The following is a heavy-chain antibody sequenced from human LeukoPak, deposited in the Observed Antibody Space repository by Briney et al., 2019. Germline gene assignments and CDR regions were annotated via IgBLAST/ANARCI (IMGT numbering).Heavy chain of an antibody. CDR3: ARSLWPEDY. V-gene: IGHV3-7*01. J-gene: IGHJ4*02. D-gene: IGHD2-21*01. CDR1: GFAFSSHW. Sequence: PGGSLRLSCEASGFAFSSHWASWARQAPGKGLEWVANINQDGNSQNYVDSVRGRFTISKDNAKNSVYLQMNSLRAEDTAVYYCARSLWPEDYWGQGILVTVSS. CDR2: INQDGNSQ.